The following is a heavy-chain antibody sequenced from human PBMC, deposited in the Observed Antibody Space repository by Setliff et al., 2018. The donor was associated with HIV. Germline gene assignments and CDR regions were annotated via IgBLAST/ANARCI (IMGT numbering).Heavy chain of an antibody. CDR2: IYYSGST. D-gene: IGHD2-15*01. V-gene: IGHV4-39*07. J-gene: IGHJ4*02. CDR1: GGSISSSSYY. Sequence: PSETLSLTCTVSGGSISSSSYYWGWIRQPPGKGLEWIGSIYYSGSTYYNPSLKSRVTISVDTSKNQFSLNLSSVTAADTAVYYCARERRYCSGGSCSKFFDYWGQGTLVTVSS. CDR3: ARERRYCSGGSCSKFFDY.